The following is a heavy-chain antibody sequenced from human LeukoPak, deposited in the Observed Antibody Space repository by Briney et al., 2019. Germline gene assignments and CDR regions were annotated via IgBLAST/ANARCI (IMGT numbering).Heavy chain of an antibody. Sequence: SETLSLTCTVSGGSISSSGSYWGWIRQPPGKGLEWIGSIYYSGNTYNPSLKSRVTISVDTSKNQFSLNLTSVNAADTAVYYCARVMAARREDLNWFDPWGQGTLVSVSS. J-gene: IGHJ5*02. CDR1: GGSISSSGSY. CDR3: ARVMAARREDLNWFDP. V-gene: IGHV4-39*07. D-gene: IGHD6-6*01. CDR2: IYYSGNT.